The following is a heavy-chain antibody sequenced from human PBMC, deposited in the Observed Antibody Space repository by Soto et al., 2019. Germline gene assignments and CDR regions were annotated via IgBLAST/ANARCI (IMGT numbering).Heavy chain of an antibody. Sequence: ASVKVSCKASGYTFTSYYMHWVRQAPGQGLEWMGIINPSGGSTSYAQKFQGRVTMTRDTSTSTAYMELSSLRSEDTAVYYCARVAAAAGTTQNFDYWGQGTLVTVSS. CDR2: INPSGGST. CDR3: ARVAAAAGTTQNFDY. V-gene: IGHV1-46*01. CDR1: GYTFTSYY. J-gene: IGHJ4*02. D-gene: IGHD6-13*01.